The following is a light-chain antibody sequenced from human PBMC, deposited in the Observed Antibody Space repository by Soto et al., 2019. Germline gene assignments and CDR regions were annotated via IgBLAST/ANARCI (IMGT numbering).Light chain of an antibody. J-gene: IGKJ1*01. CDR2: WAS. V-gene: IGKV4-1*01. CDR3: HQHYGVPLT. CDR1: QSVFYSSNNRDY. Sequence: DIVMTQSPDSLAVSLGERATINCKSSQSVFYSSNNRDYLSWYQQKPGQPPKLLIYWASTRESGVPDRFSGSGSGTDFTLTISSLQAEDVATYYCHQHYGVPLTFGQGTMVEIK.